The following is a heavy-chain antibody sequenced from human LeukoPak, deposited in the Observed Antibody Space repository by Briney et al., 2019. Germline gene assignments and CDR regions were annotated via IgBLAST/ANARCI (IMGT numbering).Heavy chain of an antibody. CDR2: IYYSGST. Sequence: SETLSLTCTVSGGSISSSSYYWGWIRQLPGKGLEWIGSIYYSGSTYYNPSLKSRVTISVDTSKNQFSLKLSSVTAADTAVYYCARWESSSGTLDYWGQGTLVTVSS. CDR3: ARWESSSGTLDY. J-gene: IGHJ4*02. V-gene: IGHV4-39*01. CDR1: GGSISSSSYY. D-gene: IGHD1-26*01.